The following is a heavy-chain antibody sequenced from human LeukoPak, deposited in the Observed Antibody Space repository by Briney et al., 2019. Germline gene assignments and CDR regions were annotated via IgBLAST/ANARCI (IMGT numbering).Heavy chain of an antibody. CDR1: IPFNNPR. V-gene: IGHV3-23*01. J-gene: IGHJ2*01. CDR2: ISANGVYT. CDR3: AKIGVTGSWFFDL. D-gene: IGHD3-3*01. Sequence: EALLPPRLAPWIPFNNPRMTRGRHPPGKGVGGVPSISANGVYTYYAASVKGRFTISRDNSKNTLFLQMNNMGAEDTAIYFCAKIGVTGSWFFDLWGRGTLLSVSS.